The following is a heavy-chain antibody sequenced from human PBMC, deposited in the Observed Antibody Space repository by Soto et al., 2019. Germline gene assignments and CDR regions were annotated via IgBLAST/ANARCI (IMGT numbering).Heavy chain of an antibody. CDR3: ARGLREEYGSSCYYPLFDY. J-gene: IGHJ4*02. CDR1: GGTFSSYA. D-gene: IGHD3-22*01. CDR2: IIPIFGTA. Sequence: QVQLVQSGAEVKKPGSSVKVSCKASGGTFSSYAISWVRQAPGQGLEWMGGIIPIFGTANYAQKFQGRVTISGGKTNGTSYMELGSLGSEDKAVYFRARGLREEYGSSCYYPLFDYWGQGTLVTVSS. V-gene: IGHV1-69*06.